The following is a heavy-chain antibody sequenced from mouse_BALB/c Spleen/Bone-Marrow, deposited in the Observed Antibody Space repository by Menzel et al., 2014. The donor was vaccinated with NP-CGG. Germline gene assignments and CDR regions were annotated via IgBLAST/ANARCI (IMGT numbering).Heavy chain of an antibody. Sequence: VQLQQSGPDLVAPSQSLSLTCTVSGFSLTSYGLHWVRQPPGKGLEWLGVIWSDGSTTYNSALKSRLSISKENSKKQVLLKMNNLQTDDTAMYYCARSGTDYAMDYWGQGTSVTVSS. V-gene: IGHV2-6-2*01. D-gene: IGHD4-1*01. J-gene: IGHJ4*01. CDR2: IWSDGST. CDR1: GFSLTSYG. CDR3: ARSGTDYAMDY.